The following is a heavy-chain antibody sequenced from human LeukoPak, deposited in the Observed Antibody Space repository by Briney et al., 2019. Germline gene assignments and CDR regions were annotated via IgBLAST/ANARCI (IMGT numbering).Heavy chain of an antibody. Sequence: SETLSLTCTVSGGSISNYYWGWIRQPAGEGLEWIGRIYSSGSTTYNPSLKSRVTMSVDTSKHQFSLKLSSVTAADTAVYYCARGLTTTVFDYWDQGTLVTVSS. CDR2: IYSSGST. D-gene: IGHD1-26*01. CDR1: GGSISNYY. J-gene: IGHJ4*02. V-gene: IGHV4-4*07. CDR3: ARGLTTTVFDY.